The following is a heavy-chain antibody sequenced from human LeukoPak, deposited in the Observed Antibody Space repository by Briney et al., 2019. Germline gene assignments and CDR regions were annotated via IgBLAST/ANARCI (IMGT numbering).Heavy chain of an antibody. V-gene: IGHV4-59*12. D-gene: IGHD2-2*01. CDR3: ARVVVVPAATLGYYYYYGMDV. CDR1: GGSISSYY. CDR2: IYYSGST. J-gene: IGHJ6*02. Sequence: PSETLSLTCTVSGGSISSYYWSWIRQPPGKGLEWIGYIYYSGSTNYNPSLKSRVTISVDTSKNQFSLKLSSVTAADTAVYYCARVVVVPAATLGYYYYYGMDVWGQETTVTVSS.